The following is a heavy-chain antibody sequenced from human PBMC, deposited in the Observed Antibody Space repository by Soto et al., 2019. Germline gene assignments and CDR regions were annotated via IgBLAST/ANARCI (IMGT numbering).Heavy chain of an antibody. J-gene: IGHJ5*02. V-gene: IGHV4-38-2*02. Sequence: SETLSLTCTVSGYSISSGYYWGWIRQPPGKGLEWIGWIYHSGSTYYNPSLKSRVTISVDTSKNQFSLKLSSVTAADTAVYYCAVVVVPAAMGWFDPWGQGTLVTVSS. CDR1: GYSISSGYY. D-gene: IGHD2-2*01. CDR2: IYHSGST. CDR3: AVVVVPAAMGWFDP.